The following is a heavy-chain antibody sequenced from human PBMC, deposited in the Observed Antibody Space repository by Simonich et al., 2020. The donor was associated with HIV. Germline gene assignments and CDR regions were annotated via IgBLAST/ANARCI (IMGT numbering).Heavy chain of an antibody. D-gene: IGHD3-16*01. CDR3: ASGGSISSVWADDY. Sequence: QVQLVESGGGVVQPGRSLRLSCAASGCTFRSYAMHWVRQAPGKGLEWVAVISYEGSNKYYADSVTGRFTISRDNSKNTLYLQMNSLRAEDTAVYYCASGGSISSVWADDYWGQGTLVTVSS. V-gene: IGHV3-30*07. CDR1: GCTFRSYA. CDR2: ISYEGSNK. J-gene: IGHJ4*02.